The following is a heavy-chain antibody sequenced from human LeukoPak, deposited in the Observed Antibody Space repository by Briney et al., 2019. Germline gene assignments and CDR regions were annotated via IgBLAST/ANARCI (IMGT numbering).Heavy chain of an antibody. CDR1: GYTFTSYD. D-gene: IGHD4-11*01. CDR3: ACGLQSGKTDY. Sequence: GASVKVSCKASGYTFTSYDINWVRQATGQGLEWMGWMNPNSGNTGYAQKFQGRVAITRNTSISTAYMELSSLRSEDTAVYYCACGLQSGKTDYWGQGTLVTVSS. V-gene: IGHV1-8*03. J-gene: IGHJ4*02. CDR2: MNPNSGNT.